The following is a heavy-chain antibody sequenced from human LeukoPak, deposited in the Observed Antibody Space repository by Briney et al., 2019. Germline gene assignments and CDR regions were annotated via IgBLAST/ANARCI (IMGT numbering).Heavy chain of an antibody. CDR1: GFTFSSYA. D-gene: IGHD6-19*01. CDR3: PRDSQWLVSSGYYYYYMDV. V-gene: IGHV3-30*04. CDR2: ISSDGTNK. J-gene: IGHJ6*03. Sequence: PGGSLRLSCAASGFTFSSYAMHWVRQAPGKGLEWVAVISSDGTNKYYADSVKGRFTISRDNSKNTLYLQMNSLRPEDTAVYYCPRDSQWLVSSGYYYYYMDVWGKGTMVTVSS.